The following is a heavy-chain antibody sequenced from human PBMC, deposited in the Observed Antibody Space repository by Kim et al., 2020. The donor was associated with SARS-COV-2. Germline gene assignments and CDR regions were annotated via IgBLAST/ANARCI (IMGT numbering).Heavy chain of an antibody. Sequence: GGSLRLSCAASGFTFSTSAVHWVRQAPGKGLEWLAVVRYDDSAEFYADSVKGRFTISRDNSKDTLYLQMNSLRPEDTAVYYCAREPIGVTGGGDTFDIWGQGTVVTVSS. CDR2: VRYDDSAE. CDR1: GFTFSTSA. V-gene: IGHV3-30-3*01. J-gene: IGHJ3*02. CDR3: AREPIGVTGGGDTFDI. D-gene: IGHD3-10*01.